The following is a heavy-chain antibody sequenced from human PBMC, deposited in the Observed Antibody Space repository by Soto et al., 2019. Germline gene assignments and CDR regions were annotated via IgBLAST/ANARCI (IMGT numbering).Heavy chain of an antibody. J-gene: IGHJ6*02. D-gene: IGHD6-19*01. CDR1: GYSFTSYW. Sequence: ESLTISCKGSGYSFTSYWNGWVRQMPGKGLEWMGIIYPGDSDTRYSPSFQGQVTISADKSISTAYLQWSSLKASDTAMYYCARSRGWPSGGMDVWGQGTTVTVS. V-gene: IGHV5-51*01. CDR3: ARSRGWPSGGMDV. CDR2: IYPGDSDT.